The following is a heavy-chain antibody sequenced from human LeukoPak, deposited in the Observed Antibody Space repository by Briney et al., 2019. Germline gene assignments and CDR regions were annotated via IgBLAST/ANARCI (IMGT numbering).Heavy chain of an antibody. CDR1: GGSFSSYY. Sequence: SETLSLTCAVYGGSFSSYYWSWIRQPPGKGLEWIGEIKHTGGTNYNPSLRSRVTISLDTSKNQFSLRLSSVTAADTAVYYCAPIFRDYSDFDSWGQGTLATVSS. J-gene: IGHJ4*01. V-gene: IGHV4-34*01. CDR3: APIFRDYSDFDS. CDR2: IKHTGGT. D-gene: IGHD4-17*01.